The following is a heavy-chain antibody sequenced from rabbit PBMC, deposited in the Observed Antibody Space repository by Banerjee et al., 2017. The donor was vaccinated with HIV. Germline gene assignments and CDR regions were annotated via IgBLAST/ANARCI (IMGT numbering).Heavy chain of an antibody. CDR1: GYSFSNKYV. CDR2: INTSSGNT. J-gene: IGHJ3*01. Sequence: QEQLEESGGDLVKPEGSLTLTCTASGYSFSNKYVRCWVRQAPGKGLEWIACINTSSGNTVYSTWAKGRFTISRTSSSTVALQMTSLTAADTATYFCARDRDAYGSSSGYYDLWGQGTLVTVS. V-gene: IGHV1S45*01. D-gene: IGHD1-1*01. CDR3: ARDRDAYGSSSGYYDL.